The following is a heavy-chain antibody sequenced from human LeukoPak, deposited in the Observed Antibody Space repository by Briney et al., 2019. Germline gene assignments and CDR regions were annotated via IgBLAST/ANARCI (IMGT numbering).Heavy chain of an antibody. J-gene: IGHJ4*02. V-gene: IGHV3-20*04. D-gene: IGHD3-10*01. CDR2: INWNGGST. CDR1: GFTFDDYG. CDR3: ARVPPDYYGSGSFRFDY. Sequence: GGSLRLSCAASGFTFDDYGMSWVRQAPGKGLEWVSGINWNGGSTGYADSVKGRFTISRDNAKNSLYLQMNSLRAEDTALYYCARVPPDYYGSGSFRFDYWGQGTLVTVSS.